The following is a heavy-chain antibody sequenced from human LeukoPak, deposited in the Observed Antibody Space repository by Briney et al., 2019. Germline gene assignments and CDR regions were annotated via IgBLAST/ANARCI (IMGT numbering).Heavy chain of an antibody. J-gene: IGHJ2*01. CDR3: AKPRAMRTGGGRYFDL. Sequence: GRSLRLSCAASGFTFTSYAMSWISQAPGKGLEWVSAISAGGENTYYADSVKGRFTISRDNSKNTLYLQMNSLRAEDTATYYCAKPRAMRTGGGRYFDLWGRGTLVTVSS. CDR2: ISAGGENT. D-gene: IGHD1-26*01. V-gene: IGHV3-23*01. CDR1: GFTFTSYA.